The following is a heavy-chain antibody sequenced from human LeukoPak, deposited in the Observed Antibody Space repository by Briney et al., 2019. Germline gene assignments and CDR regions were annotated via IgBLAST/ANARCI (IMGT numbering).Heavy chain of an antibody. CDR1: GGSISSSNW. V-gene: IGHV4-4*02. D-gene: IGHD6-19*01. CDR2: IYHSGST. CDR3: AREGPVATEGLEYYFDY. J-gene: IGHJ4*02. Sequence: SETLSLTCAVSGGSISSSNWWSWVRQPPGKGLEWIGEIYHSGSTNYNPSLKSRVTISVDKSKNQFSLKLSSVTAADTAVYYCAREGPVATEGLEYYFDYWGQGTLVTVSS.